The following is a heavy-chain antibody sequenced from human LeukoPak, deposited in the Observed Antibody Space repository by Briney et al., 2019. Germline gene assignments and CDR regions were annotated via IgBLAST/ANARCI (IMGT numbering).Heavy chain of an antibody. CDR1: GFTFSDYY. Sequence: GGLRLSCAASGFTFSDYYMSWIRQAPGKGLELVSHISSSGNIIYYAGSVKGRFTISRDNAKNSLYLQMNSLRAEDTAEYYCATGGRDIWSAYYLLDDWGQGTLVPVSS. D-gene: IGHD3-3*01. CDR2: ISSSGNII. V-gene: IGHV3-11*01. CDR3: ATGGRDIWSAYYLLDD. J-gene: IGHJ4*02.